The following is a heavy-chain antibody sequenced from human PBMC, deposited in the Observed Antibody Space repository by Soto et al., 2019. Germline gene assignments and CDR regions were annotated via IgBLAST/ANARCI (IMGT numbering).Heavy chain of an antibody. CDR1: GGSFRDNY. Sequence: QVQLQQWGAGLLKPSETLSLSCAVSGGSFRDNYWTWFRQPPGKGLEWIGEISPSGTTKYTPSLKSRATSSVDTSKTQIFLEVTSVTAADTSVYYGATSFWFGTQAEIWGQGTLVTVSS. CDR3: ATSFWFGTQAEI. D-gene: IGHD3-10*01. V-gene: IGHV4-34*01. J-gene: IGHJ4*02. CDR2: ISPSGTT.